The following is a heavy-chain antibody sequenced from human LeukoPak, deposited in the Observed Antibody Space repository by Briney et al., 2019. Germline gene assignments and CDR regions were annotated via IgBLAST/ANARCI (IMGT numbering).Heavy chain of an antibody. D-gene: IGHD2-21*01. CDR1: GFSVSEYF. J-gene: IGHJ4*02. Sequence: PGGSLRLSCAASGFSVSEYFIDWLRQAPGKGLEWVGRTRNIGRSYSTEYATSVKGRFIVSRDESKNSVYLQMNSLRTDDAAVYYCAKDEASDYWGQGTLVTVSS. CDR2: TRNIGRSYST. V-gene: IGHV3-72*01. CDR3: AKDEASDY.